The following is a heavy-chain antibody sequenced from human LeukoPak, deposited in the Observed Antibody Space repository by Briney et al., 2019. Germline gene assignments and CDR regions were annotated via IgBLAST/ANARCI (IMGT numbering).Heavy chain of an antibody. CDR1: GGSISSGGYS. CDR3: ARMVWGSGSYPYWFDP. V-gene: IGHV4-30-2*01. J-gene: IGHJ5*02. D-gene: IGHD3-10*01. CDR2: IYHSGST. Sequence: SETLSLTCAVSGGSISSGGYSWSWIRQPPGKGLEWIGYIYHSGSTYYNPSLKSRVTLSVDRSKNQFSLKLSSVTAADTAVYYCARMVWGSGSYPYWFDPWGQGTLVTVSS.